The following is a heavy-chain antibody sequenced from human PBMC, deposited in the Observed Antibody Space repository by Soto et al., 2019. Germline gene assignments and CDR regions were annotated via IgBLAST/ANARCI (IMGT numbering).Heavy chain of an antibody. CDR2: IQSKGGGETT. CDR3: TKVLALPPNDAFDI. CDR1: GFNFNVAW. J-gene: IGHJ3*02. V-gene: IGHV3-15*01. Sequence: EGQLVESGGRWVEPGGSLRLSCAASGFNFNVAWMNWVLQAPGKGLEWLGRIQSKGGGETTENVGFVKGRFTISRDDSNNTLYLQMNSLKSEDTAVYYCTKVLALPPNDAFDIWGHGTMVTVSS. D-gene: IGHD3-3*02.